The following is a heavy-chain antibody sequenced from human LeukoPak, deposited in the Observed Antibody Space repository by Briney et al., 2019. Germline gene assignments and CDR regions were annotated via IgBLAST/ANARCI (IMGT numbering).Heavy chain of an antibody. V-gene: IGHV3-48*04. D-gene: IGHD6-19*01. CDR3: AREVSGYFSGWDAFDI. CDR1: GFTFSSCN. CDR2: ISSRSGTT. Sequence: PRGSLRLSCAASGFTFSSCNMHWVRQAPGKGLEWVSYISSRSGTTYYADSVKGRFTISRDNAKNSLYLQMNSLRIEDTAVYYCAREVSGYFSGWDAFDIWGQGTMVTVSS. J-gene: IGHJ3*02.